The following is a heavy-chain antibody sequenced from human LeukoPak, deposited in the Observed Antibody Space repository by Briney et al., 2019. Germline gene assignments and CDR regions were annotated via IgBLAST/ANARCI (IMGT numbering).Heavy chain of an antibody. CDR1: GFTFSSYD. CDR2: ISGAGRRT. D-gene: IGHD2-2*01. V-gene: IGHV3-23*01. Sequence: GGSLRLSCAASGFTFSSYDMSWVRQAPGKGLEWVSAISGAGRRTHYADSVKGRFTISRDNSNNTLFLQMSDLRAEDTAVYYCARDEVRYCSSTSCSIWGYYYYGMDVWGQGTTVTVSS. J-gene: IGHJ6*02. CDR3: ARDEVRYCSSTSCSIWGYYYYGMDV.